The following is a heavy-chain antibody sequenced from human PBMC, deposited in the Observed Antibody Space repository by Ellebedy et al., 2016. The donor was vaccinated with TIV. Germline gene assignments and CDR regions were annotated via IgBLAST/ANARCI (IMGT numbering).Heavy chain of an antibody. CDR2: SFTSGSF. CDR1: GGSVSRYV. D-gene: IGHD1-1*01. Sequence: SETLSLXXTVSGGSVSRYVWSWIRQPAGKGLEGIGRSFTSGSFSYNPSLMSRVTMSVVTSKNQISLRLNSVTTADTAVYYCARVHCSITTCDYYYMDVWGKGTTVTVSS. J-gene: IGHJ6*03. CDR3: ARVHCSITTCDYYYMDV. V-gene: IGHV4-4*07.